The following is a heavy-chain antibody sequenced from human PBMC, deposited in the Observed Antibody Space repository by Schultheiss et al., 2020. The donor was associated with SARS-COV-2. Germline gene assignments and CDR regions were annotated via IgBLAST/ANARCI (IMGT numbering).Heavy chain of an antibody. CDR2: ISSSSSTI. CDR1: GFTFSSYS. V-gene: IGHV3-48*02. J-gene: IGHJ4*02. CDR3: AREYSSSSGGYYFDY. D-gene: IGHD6-6*01. Sequence: GESLKISCAASGFTFSSYSMNWVRQAPGKGLEWVSYISSSSSTIYYADSVKGRFTISRDNAKNSLYLQMNSLRDEDTAVYYCAREYSSSSGGYYFDYWGQGTLVTVSS.